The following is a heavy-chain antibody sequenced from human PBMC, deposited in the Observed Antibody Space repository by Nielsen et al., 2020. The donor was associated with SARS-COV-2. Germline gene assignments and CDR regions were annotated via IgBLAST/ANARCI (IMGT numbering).Heavy chain of an antibody. CDR1: GYTFTAYA. J-gene: IGHJ4*02. CDR2: INSDSGNT. V-gene: IGHV1-3*04. D-gene: IGHD2-2*01. CDR3: ARSRGCSATSCFFDY. Sequence: ASVKVSCKASGYTFTAYAIHWVRQDPGQRLEWMGWINSDSGNTKYSQKFRGRVTINRDTSASTAYMELSGLSSEDTAVYYCARSRGCSATSCFFDYWGQGALVTVSS.